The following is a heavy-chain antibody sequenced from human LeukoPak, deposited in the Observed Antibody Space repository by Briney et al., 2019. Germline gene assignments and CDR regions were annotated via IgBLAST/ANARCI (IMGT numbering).Heavy chain of an antibody. Sequence: ASVKVSCKASGYTFTGYYMHWVRQAPGQGLEWMGWINPNSGGTNYAQKFQGRVTMTRDTSISTAYMELSRLRSDDTAVYYCARVFSGSYGWFDPWGQGTLVTVSS. D-gene: IGHD1-26*01. V-gene: IGHV1-2*02. CDR2: INPNSGGT. J-gene: IGHJ5*02. CDR3: ARVFSGSYGWFDP. CDR1: GYTFTGYY.